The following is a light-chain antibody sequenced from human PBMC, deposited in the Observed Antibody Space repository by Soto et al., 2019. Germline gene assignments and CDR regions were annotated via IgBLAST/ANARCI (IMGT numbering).Light chain of an antibody. CDR2: GAS. CDR3: QQYNNWPPYT. Sequence: EIVVTQSPATLSVSPGGRATLSCSASQSVSANLAWYQQKPGQAPRLLIYGASTRATGVPARFSGSGSGTEFTLTISSLQSEDFAVYYCQQYNNWPPYTFGQGTKLQI. V-gene: IGKV3-15*01. J-gene: IGKJ2*01. CDR1: QSVSAN.